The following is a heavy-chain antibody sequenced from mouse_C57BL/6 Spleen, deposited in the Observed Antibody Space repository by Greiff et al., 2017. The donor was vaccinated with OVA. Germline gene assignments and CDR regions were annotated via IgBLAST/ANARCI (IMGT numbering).Heavy chain of an antibody. CDR3: ARSGDYYGFAY. D-gene: IGHD1-1*01. J-gene: IGHJ3*01. Sequence: EVMLVESGGGLVQPGGSLSLSCEASGFTFTDYYMSWVRQPPGKALAWLGFISNKANGYTTEYSASVKGRFTISRDNSQSILYLQMNALRAKDSATNFCARSGDYYGFAYWGQGTLVTVSA. CDR2: ISNKANGYTT. CDR1: GFTFTDYY. V-gene: IGHV7-3*01.